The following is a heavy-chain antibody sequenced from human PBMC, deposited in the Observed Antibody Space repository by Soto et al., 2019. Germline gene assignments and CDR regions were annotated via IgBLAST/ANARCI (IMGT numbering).Heavy chain of an antibody. Sequence: GGSLRLSCAASGFTFSTYGMSWVRQAPGKGLEWVSTINNNGRTIYYADSVKGRFTISRDNAKNSLYLQMNSLRAEDTAVYFCARDAVHYGDYLPFDYWGQGTLVTVSS. CDR1: GFTFSTYG. CDR3: ARDAVHYGDYLPFDY. CDR2: INNNGRTI. V-gene: IGHV3-48*01. D-gene: IGHD4-17*01. J-gene: IGHJ4*02.